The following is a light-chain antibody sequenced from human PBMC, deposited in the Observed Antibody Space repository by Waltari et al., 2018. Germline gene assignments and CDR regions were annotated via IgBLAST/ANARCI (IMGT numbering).Light chain of an antibody. CDR3: GTWDTSLSAWV. J-gene: IGLJ3*02. CDR2: DND. Sequence: TQAPSVSAAPGQKVTISCAGSSSNIGNKYVSWYQQFTATAPKLLIYDNDKRPSGIPDRFSASKSGTSATLGITGLKTGDEDNYYCGTWDTSLSAWVFGGGTKLTVL. V-gene: IGLV1-51*01. CDR1: SSNIGNKY.